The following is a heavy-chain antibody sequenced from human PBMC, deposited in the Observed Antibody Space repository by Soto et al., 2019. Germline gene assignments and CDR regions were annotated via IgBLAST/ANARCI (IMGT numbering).Heavy chain of an antibody. CDR1: GGTFSSYA. CDR3: ARGITGTVTYYYGLDV. CDR2: IIPIFGTA. J-gene: IGHJ6*02. Sequence: GASVKVSCKASGGTFSSYAISWVRQAPGQGLEWMGGIIPIFGTADYAQKFHGRVTITADKSTSTAYMELSSLRSEDTAVYYCARGITGTVTYYYGLDVWGQGTTVTVSS. V-gene: IGHV1-69*06. D-gene: IGHD1-20*01.